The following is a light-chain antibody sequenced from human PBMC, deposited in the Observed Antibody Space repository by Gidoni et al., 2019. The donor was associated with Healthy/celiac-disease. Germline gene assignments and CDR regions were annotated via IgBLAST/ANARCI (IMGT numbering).Light chain of an antibody. CDR1: QSISSY. CDR3: QQSYSTPPT. Sequence: DIQMTQSPSYLSASVGDRVTITCPASQSISSYLTWYQQKPGKAPKLLIYAASSLQSGVPARFSGSGSWTDFTLTISSLQPEDFATYYCQQSYSTPPTFGQGTKMEIK. CDR2: AAS. V-gene: IGKV1-39*01. J-gene: IGKJ2*01.